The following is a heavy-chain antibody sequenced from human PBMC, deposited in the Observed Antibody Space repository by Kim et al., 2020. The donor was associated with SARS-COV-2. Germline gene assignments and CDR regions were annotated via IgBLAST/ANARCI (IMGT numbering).Heavy chain of an antibody. CDR1: GFTFSSRA. V-gene: IGHV3-23*01. CDR3: AKNIGLGYCSSPRCYPNWCFGL. CDR2: ISGSGGST. D-gene: IGHD2-2*01. J-gene: IGHJ2*01. Sequence: GGSLRLSCAGSGFTFSSRAMSWVRQAPGKGLEWVSGISGSGGSTYYADSAKGRFTISRDNSKNTMYLQMNSLRAEDTAVYYCAKNIGLGYCSSPRCYPNWCFGLWGRGTLVTVSS.